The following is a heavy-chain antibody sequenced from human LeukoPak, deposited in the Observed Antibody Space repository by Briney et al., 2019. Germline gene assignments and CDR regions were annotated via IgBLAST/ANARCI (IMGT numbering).Heavy chain of an antibody. CDR1: GFTFSSYG. J-gene: IGHJ4*02. V-gene: IGHV3-21*01. D-gene: IGHD3-16*01. CDR2: ITSSSGYL. Sequence: PGGSLRLSCVGSGFTFSSYGMNWVRQAPGMGLEWVSSITSSSGYLFYADSVKGRFTISRDNAKNSLYLQMNSLRAEDTAVYYCARGGEWASAFDYWGQGTLVTVSS. CDR3: ARGGEWASAFDY.